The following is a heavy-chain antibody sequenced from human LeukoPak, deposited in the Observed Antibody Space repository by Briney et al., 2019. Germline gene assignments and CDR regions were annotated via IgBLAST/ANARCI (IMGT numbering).Heavy chain of an antibody. J-gene: IGHJ5*02. D-gene: IGHD3-22*01. V-gene: IGHV1-18*01. CDR1: GYTFTIYG. CDR3: ARRTYYYYDSSGYYPRFDP. Sequence: ASVKVSCKASGYTFTIYGISWVRQAPGQGVEWMGWISAYNGNTNYAQKLQGRVTMTTDTSTSTAYMELRSLRPDDTAVYYCARRTYYYYDSSGYYPRFDPWGQGTLVTVSS. CDR2: ISAYNGNT.